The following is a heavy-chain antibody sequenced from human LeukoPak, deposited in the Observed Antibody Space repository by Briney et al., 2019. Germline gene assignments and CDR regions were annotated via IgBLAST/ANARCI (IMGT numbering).Heavy chain of an antibody. D-gene: IGHD4-23*01. J-gene: IGHJ6*03. CDR3: ARGPRWYGGNLRWYYYYYMDV. CDR2: INHSGST. Sequence: SETLSLTCTVSGGSISSSSYYWSWIRQPPGKGLEWIGEINHSGSTNYNPSLKSRVTISVDTSKNQFSLKLSSVAAADTAVYYCARGPRWYGGNLRWYYYYYMDVWGKGTTVTVSS. V-gene: IGHV4-39*07. CDR1: GGSISSSSYY.